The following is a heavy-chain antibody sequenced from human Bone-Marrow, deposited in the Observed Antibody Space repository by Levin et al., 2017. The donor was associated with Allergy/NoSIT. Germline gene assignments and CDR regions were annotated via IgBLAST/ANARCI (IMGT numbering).Heavy chain of an antibody. Sequence: SETLSLTCTVSGGSISSYYWSWIRQPPGKGLEWIGYIYYSGSTNYNPSLKSRVTISVDTSKNQFSLKLSSVTAADTAVYYCARGSGYWGQGTLVTVSS. CDR3: ARGSGY. J-gene: IGHJ4*02. CDR1: GGSISSYY. V-gene: IGHV4-59*01. CDR2: IYYSGST.